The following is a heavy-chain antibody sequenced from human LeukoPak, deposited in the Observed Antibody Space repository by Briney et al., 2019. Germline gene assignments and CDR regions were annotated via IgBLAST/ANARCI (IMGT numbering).Heavy chain of an antibody. CDR2: IRSKANSYVT. CDR3: TRHSDKYCSGAGCYVYNFYGMDV. V-gene: IGHV3-73*01. Sequence: GGSLRLSCAASGLSFSGSAMHWVRPASGRGLEWLGRIRSKANSYVTAYAASVNGRFIISRDDSRNTAYLQMNSLQTEDTAVYYCTRHSDKYCSGAGCYVYNFYGMDVWGQGTTVTVSS. D-gene: IGHD2-15*01. J-gene: IGHJ6*02. CDR1: GLSFSGSA.